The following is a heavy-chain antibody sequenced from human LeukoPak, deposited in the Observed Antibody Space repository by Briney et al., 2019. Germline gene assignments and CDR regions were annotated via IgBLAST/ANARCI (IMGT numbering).Heavy chain of an antibody. D-gene: IGHD3-22*01. J-gene: IGHJ4*02. Sequence: GGSLRLSCAASGFTFSSYSMNWVRQALGKGLEWVSSISSSSSYIYYADSVKGRFTISRDNAKNSLYLQMNSLRAEDTAVYYCARTYYYDSSGRAYYFDYWGQGTLVTVSS. CDR2: ISSSSSYI. CDR3: ARTYYYDSSGRAYYFDY. V-gene: IGHV3-21*01. CDR1: GFTFSSYS.